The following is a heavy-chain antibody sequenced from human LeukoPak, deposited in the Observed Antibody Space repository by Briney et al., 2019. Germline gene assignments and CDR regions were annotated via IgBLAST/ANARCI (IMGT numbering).Heavy chain of an antibody. J-gene: IGHJ3*02. Sequence: GGSLRLSCAASGFTFSTYTTDWVRQAPGKGLEWVSSISSGSSYIYYIDSVKGRFTVSRDNAKNSLYLQMNSLRVEDTAIYYCARTDHITMVRGVIPYAFDIWGQGTKVTVSS. CDR1: GFTFSTYT. CDR2: ISSGSSYI. CDR3: ARTDHITMVRGVIPYAFDI. D-gene: IGHD3-10*01. V-gene: IGHV3-21*01.